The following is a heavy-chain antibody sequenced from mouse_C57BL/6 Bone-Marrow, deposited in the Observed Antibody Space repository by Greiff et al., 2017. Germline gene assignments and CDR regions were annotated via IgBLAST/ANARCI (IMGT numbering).Heavy chain of an antibody. J-gene: IGHJ3*01. CDR3: TTCAY. CDR2: IDPGNGDT. Sequence: EVQLQASGAELVRPGASVKLSCTASGFNIKDYYMHWVKQRPEQGLEWIGWIDPGNGDTEYASKFQGNATITADTSSNTAYLQLSSLSSEDTAVYYCTTCAYWGQGTLVTVSA. V-gene: IGHV14-4*01. CDR1: GFNIKDYY.